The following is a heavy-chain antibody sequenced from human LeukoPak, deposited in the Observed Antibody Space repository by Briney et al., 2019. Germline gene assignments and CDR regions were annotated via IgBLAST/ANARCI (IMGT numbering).Heavy chain of an antibody. CDR1: GYTFTSYA. Sequence: GASVKVSCKASGYTFTSYAMHWVRQAPGQRLEWMGWINAGNGNTKYSQKFQGRVTITRDTSASTAYMELSSLRSDDTAVYYCARTRGIAAAESWFDPWGQGTLVTVSS. D-gene: IGHD6-13*01. CDR2: INAGNGNT. J-gene: IGHJ5*02. V-gene: IGHV1-3*01. CDR3: ARTRGIAAAESWFDP.